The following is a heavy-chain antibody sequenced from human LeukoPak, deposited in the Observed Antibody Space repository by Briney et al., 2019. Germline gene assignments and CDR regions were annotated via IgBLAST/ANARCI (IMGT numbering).Heavy chain of an antibody. CDR1: GYTFTGYY. V-gene: IGHV1-2*02. CDR3: ARAITMIVVVMVY. CDR2: INPKSGGT. Sequence: ASVKVSCKASGYTFTGYYMHWVRQAPGQGLEWMGWINPKSGGTNYAHKLQGRVTMTRDTSISPPYMELSRLRSDDTAVYYCARAITMIVVVMVYWGQGTLVTVSS. J-gene: IGHJ4*02. D-gene: IGHD3-22*01.